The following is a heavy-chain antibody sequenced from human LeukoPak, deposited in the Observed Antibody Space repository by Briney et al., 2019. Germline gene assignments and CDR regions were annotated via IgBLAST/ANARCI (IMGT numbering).Heavy chain of an antibody. V-gene: IGHV1-2*02. CDR3: ARGAAYHSIAAAGGGYNWFDP. J-gene: IGHJ5*02. D-gene: IGHD6-13*01. CDR1: GYTFTGYY. CDR2: INPNSGGT. Sequence: GASVKVSCKASGYTFTGYYMHWVRQAAGQGLEWMGWINPNSGGTNYAQKFQGRVTMTRDTSISTAYMELSRLRSDDTAVYYCARGAAYHSIAAAGGGYNWFDPWGQGTPVTVSS.